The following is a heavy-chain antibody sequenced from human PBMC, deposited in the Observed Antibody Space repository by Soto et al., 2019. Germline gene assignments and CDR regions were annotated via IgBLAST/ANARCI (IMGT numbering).Heavy chain of an antibody. CDR1: GYSFTSYA. D-gene: IGHD3-22*01. J-gene: IGHJ4*02. CDR2: IDAGDGHT. CDR3: ARGPAGYYKSTGYFPYYCDY. V-gene: IGHV1-3*01. Sequence: QVQLVQSGAEVKNPGASVRVSCKASGYSFTSYAIHWVRRAPGHSLEWMGWIDAGDGHTKYSQDFQGRVTITRDTSASTAYMDLSSLRSEDTAVYYCARGPAGYYKSTGYFPYYCDYWGQGILVTVSS.